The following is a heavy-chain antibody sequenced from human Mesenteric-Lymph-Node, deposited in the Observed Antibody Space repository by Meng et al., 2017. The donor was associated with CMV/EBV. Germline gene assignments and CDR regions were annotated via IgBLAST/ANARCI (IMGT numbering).Heavy chain of an antibody. V-gene: IGHV1-8*03. CDR1: GYTFTSYD. Sequence: ASVKVSCKASGYTFTSYDINWVRQATGQGLEWMGWMNPNSGNTGYAQKFQGRVTITRNTSISTAYMELSSLRSEDTAVYYCATHNVTGDLLGGDYWGQGTLVTVSS. D-gene: IGHD7-27*01. J-gene: IGHJ4*02. CDR3: ATHNVTGDLLGGDY. CDR2: MNPNSGNT.